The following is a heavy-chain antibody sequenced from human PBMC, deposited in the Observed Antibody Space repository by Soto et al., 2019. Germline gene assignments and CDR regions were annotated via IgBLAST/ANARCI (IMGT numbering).Heavy chain of an antibody. CDR1: GFAFGSHW. CDR3: ARAPYASGDL. CDR2: INPDGGGT. V-gene: IGHV3-7*03. D-gene: IGHD2-2*01. J-gene: IGHJ2*01. Sequence: EEQLVESGGGLVQPGVSLRLSCAASGFAFGSHWMSWVRQAPGQGLEWVAHINPDGGGTFYMDSVKGRFTISRDNAKYSVYLQMNSLRVEDTAVYFCARAPYASGDLWGRGTLVAVSS.